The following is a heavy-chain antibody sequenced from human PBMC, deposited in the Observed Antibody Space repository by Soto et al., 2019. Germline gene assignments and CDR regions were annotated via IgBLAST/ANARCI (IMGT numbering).Heavy chain of an antibody. V-gene: IGHV4-34*01. CDR3: ARVERGTATTVVDAFDI. Sequence: QVQLQQWGAGLLKPSETLSLTCAVYGGFVSSGSYYWSWIRQPPGKGLEWIGEISHSGGTHFNRSLKSRVTISVDTSKNQFSLKMTSVTAADTALYYCARVERGTATTVVDAFDIWGPGTMVTVSS. CDR1: GGFVSSGSYY. J-gene: IGHJ3*02. D-gene: IGHD1-1*01. CDR2: ISHSGGT.